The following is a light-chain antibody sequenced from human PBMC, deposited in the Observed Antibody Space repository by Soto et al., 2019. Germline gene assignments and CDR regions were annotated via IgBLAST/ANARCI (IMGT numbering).Light chain of an antibody. V-gene: IGLV2-23*03. CDR3: CSYAGSSTFVV. J-gene: IGLJ2*01. CDR2: EGS. CDR1: SSDVGSYNL. Sequence: QSGLTQPASVSGSPGQSITISCTGTSSDVGSYNLVSWYQQHPGKAPKLMIYEGSKRPSGVSNRFSGSKSGNTASLTISGLQAEDEADYYCCSYAGSSTFVVFGGGTKVTV.